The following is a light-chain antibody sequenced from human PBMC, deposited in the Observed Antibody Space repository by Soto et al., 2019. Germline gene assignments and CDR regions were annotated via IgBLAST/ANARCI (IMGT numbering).Light chain of an antibody. CDR3: QQRNSWPLT. J-gene: IGKJ4*01. CDR2: EAS. V-gene: IGKV3-11*01. CDR1: QDVGKC. Sequence: VLTQSPDTLSLSPGERATLSCRASQDVGKCLVWYHQKPGLSPSLVIYEASKRATDIPDRFSGSGSGTAFTLTINRLEPEDVGFYYCQQRNSWPLTFGGGTKVELK.